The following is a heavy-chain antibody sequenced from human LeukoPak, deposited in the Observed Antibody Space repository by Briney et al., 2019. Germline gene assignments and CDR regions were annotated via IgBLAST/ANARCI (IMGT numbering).Heavy chain of an antibody. D-gene: IGHD2-15*01. V-gene: IGHV4-61*02. Sequence: PSETLSLTCTVSGASISSGTYYWNWIRQPAGKGLEWIGRIFASGSTNYNPSLKSRVTISIDTSRNQFSLRLSSVTAADTAVYYCARDHCSGGSCYPGWFDPWGQGTLVTVSS. J-gene: IGHJ5*02. CDR2: IFASGST. CDR1: GASISSGTYY. CDR3: ARDHCSGGSCYPGWFDP.